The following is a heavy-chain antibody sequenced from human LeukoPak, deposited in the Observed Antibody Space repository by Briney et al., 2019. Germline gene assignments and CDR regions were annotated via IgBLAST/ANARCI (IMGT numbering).Heavy chain of an antibody. CDR1: GFIFSDHY. J-gene: IGHJ3*02. Sequence: GGSLRLSCAASGFIFSDHYMDWVRQAPGKGLEWVGRTRNEANIYTTKYAASVKGRFTISRDDSKNSLYLQMDSLKTEDTAVYYCASPVGATTVRAFDIWGQGTMVTVSP. CDR2: TRNEANIYTT. D-gene: IGHD1-26*01. V-gene: IGHV3-72*01. CDR3: ASPVGATTVRAFDI.